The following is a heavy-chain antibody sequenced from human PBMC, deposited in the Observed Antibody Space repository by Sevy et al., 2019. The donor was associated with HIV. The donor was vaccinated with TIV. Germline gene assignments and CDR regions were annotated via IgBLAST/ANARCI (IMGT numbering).Heavy chain of an antibody. CDR2: ISFDEGDK. Sequence: GGSLRLSCAASGFAFTNYYAMHWVRQAPGKGLEWVALISFDEGDKYYADSVKGRFTISRDNSKNTLYLQMNSLRAEDTAVYYCARDPRKSGSLRGGWFDPWGQGTLVTVSS. CDR1: GFAFTNYYA. CDR3: ARDPRKSGSLRGGWFDP. D-gene: IGHD1-26*01. J-gene: IGHJ5*02. V-gene: IGHV3-30-3*01.